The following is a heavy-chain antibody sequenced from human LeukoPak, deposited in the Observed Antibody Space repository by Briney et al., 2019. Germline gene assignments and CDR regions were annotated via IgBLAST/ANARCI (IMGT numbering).Heavy chain of an antibody. CDR3: ARDLIETIFGVVIIGGWFDP. Sequence: SVKVSCKASGGTFSSYAISWVRQAPGQGLEWMGGIIPILGTANYAQKFQGRVTITADESTSTAYMELSSLRSEDTAVYYCARDLIETIFGVVIIGGWFDPWGQGTLVTVSS. D-gene: IGHD3-3*01. CDR2: IIPILGTA. CDR1: GGTFSSYA. V-gene: IGHV1-69*13. J-gene: IGHJ5*02.